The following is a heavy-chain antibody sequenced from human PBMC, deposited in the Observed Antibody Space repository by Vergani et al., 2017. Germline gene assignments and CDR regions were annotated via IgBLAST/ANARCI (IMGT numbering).Heavy chain of an antibody. D-gene: IGHD5-24*01. V-gene: IGHV3-30*18. CDR1: GFTFSSYG. J-gene: IGHJ4*02. Sequence: QVQLVESGGGVVQPGRSLRLSCAASGFTFSSYGMHWVRQAPGKGLEWVAVISYDGSNKYYADSVKGRFTISRDNSKNTLYLQMNSLRAEDTAVYYCAKDIKRATGVPGYFDYWGQGTLVTVSS. CDR3: AKDIKRATGVPGYFDY. CDR2: ISYDGSNK.